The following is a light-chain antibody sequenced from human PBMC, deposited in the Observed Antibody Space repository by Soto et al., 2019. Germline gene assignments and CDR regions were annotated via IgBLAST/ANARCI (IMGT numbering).Light chain of an antibody. CDR2: GAS. Sequence: EIVLTQSPGTLSLYTGERATLSCRASQSVSSSYLAWYQQKPGQAPRLLIYGASSRATGIPDRFSGSGSGTVFTLTINILEPDDFAVYYCHQYGNSPQTFGQGAKV. V-gene: IGKV3-20*01. J-gene: IGKJ1*01. CDR3: HQYGNSPQT. CDR1: QSVSSSY.